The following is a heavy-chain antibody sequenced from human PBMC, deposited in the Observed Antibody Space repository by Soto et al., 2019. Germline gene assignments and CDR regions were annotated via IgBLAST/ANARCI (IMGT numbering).Heavy chain of an antibody. CDR1: GFTFAGYA. CDR2: ITGSGGTT. D-gene: IGHD4-17*01. J-gene: IGHJ4*02. CDR3: AKRWTVTYSFDH. V-gene: IGHV3-23*01. Sequence: EVQLLESGGGLVQPGESLRLSCVASGFTFAGYAMSWVRQAPGKGLEWVSAITGSGGTTFYAGSGKGRFTVSRDNSRNTLNLQMNSLRAEETAGYYGAKRWTVTYSFDHWGQGTLVSVSS.